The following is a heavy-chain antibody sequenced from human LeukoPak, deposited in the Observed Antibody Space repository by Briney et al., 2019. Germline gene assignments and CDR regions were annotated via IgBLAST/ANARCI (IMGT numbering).Heavy chain of an antibody. CDR1: GYTFSSYY. D-gene: IGHD6-13*01. CDR3: ARETRSLVIGAAAGPWNY. V-gene: IGHV1-46*01. J-gene: IGHJ4*02. Sequence: ASVKVSCKASGYTFSSYYMHWVRQAPGQGLEWMGIINLSGDTTSYAQKFQDRVTMTRDTSTSTVYMELSSLRSEDTAVYYCARETRSLVIGAAAGPWNYWGQGTLVTVSS. CDR2: INLSGDTT.